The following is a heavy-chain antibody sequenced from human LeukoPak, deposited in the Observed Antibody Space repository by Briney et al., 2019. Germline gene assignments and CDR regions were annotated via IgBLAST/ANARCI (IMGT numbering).Heavy chain of an antibody. CDR2: INPNSGGT. Sequence: ASVKVSCKASGYTFTGYYMHWVRQAPGQGLEWMGWINPNSGGTNYAQKFQGWVTMTRDTSISTAYMELSRLRSDDTAVYYCARELTVVTTCSPGFDYWGQGTLVTVSS. CDR1: GYTFTGYY. D-gene: IGHD4-23*01. V-gene: IGHV1-2*04. J-gene: IGHJ4*02. CDR3: ARELTVVTTCSPGFDY.